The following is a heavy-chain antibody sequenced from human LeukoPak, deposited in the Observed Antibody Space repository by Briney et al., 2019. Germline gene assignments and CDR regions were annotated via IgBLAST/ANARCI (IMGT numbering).Heavy chain of an antibody. CDR3: AGEYSSSPGY. Sequence: SETLSLTCTVSGGSISSSSYYWGWIRQPPGKGLEWIGSIYYSGSTYYNPSLKSRVTISVDTSKNQFSLKLSSVTAADTAVYYCAGEYSSSPGYWGQGALVTVSS. V-gene: IGHV4-39*07. CDR1: GGSISSSSYY. J-gene: IGHJ4*02. CDR2: IYYSGST. D-gene: IGHD3-22*01.